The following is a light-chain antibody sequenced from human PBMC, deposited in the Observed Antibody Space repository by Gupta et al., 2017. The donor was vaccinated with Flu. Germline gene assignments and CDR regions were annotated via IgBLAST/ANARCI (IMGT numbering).Light chain of an antibody. Sequence: SCRSSQRLLYSDNNKNYLAWYQQKPGQPPKLLIYWSSTRESVVPDRVSGSGSGTDFTLTISSLQAEDVALYYCQQYYDTPITFGQGTRLEIK. CDR2: WSS. CDR3: QQYYDTPIT. V-gene: IGKV4-1*01. CDR1: QRLLYSDNNKNY. J-gene: IGKJ5*01.